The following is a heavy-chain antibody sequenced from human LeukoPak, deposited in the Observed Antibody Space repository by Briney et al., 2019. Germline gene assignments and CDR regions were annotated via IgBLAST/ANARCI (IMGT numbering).Heavy chain of an antibody. CDR1: GFTFDDYA. CDR3: AKGKKITVAGLFDC. CDR2: ISWNSGSI. D-gene: IGHD6-19*01. Sequence: GGSLRLSCAASGFTFDDYAMHWVRQVPGKGLEWVSGISWNSGSIGYADSVKGRFTISRDNAKNSLYLHMNSLSAEDTALYYCAKGKKITVAGLFDCWGQGTLVTVSS. V-gene: IGHV3-9*01. J-gene: IGHJ4*02.